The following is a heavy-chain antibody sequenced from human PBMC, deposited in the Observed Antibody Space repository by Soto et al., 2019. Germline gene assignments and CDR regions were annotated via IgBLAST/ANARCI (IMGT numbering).Heavy chain of an antibody. CDR1: GFTFSSYA. CDR2: ISYDGSNK. V-gene: IGHV3-30-3*01. D-gene: IGHD3-3*01. CDR3: ARDGTSRWSGYSFDY. J-gene: IGHJ4*02. Sequence: QVQLVESGGGDVQPGRSLRLSCAAYGFTFSSYAMHWVRQAPGKGLAWVAVISYDGSNKYYADSMRGRFTIAIDNSEHTLYLQMSSLRAEDTGVYYCARDGTSRWSGYSFDYWGQGTLVNVSS.